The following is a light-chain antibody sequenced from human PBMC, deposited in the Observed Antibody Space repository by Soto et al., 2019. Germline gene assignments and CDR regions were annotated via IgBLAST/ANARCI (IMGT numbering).Light chain of an antibody. V-gene: IGKV3-11*01. CDR2: DAS. Sequence: EIVLTQSPATLSFSPGERATLSCRASQSVSSYLAWYQQLPGQAPRLLIYDASNRATGIPARFSGSGSGTDFTLTISSLEHEDFAVYYCQQRSNWPITFGQGTRLEIK. CDR3: QQRSNWPIT. J-gene: IGKJ5*01. CDR1: QSVSSY.